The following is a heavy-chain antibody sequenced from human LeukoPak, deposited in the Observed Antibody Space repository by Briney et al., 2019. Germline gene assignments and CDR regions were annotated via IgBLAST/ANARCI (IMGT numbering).Heavy chain of an antibody. D-gene: IGHD6-19*01. CDR3: ARDLYSSGWYGLDYYYGMDV. J-gene: IGHJ6*02. V-gene: IGHV3-64*01. CDR1: GFTFSSYA. Sequence: GGSLRLSCAASGFTFSSYAMHWVRQAPGKGLEYVSAISSNGGSTYYANSVKGRFTISRDNSKNTLYLQMGSLRAEDMAVYYCARDLYSSGWYGLDYYYGMDVWGQGTTVTVSS. CDR2: ISSNGGST.